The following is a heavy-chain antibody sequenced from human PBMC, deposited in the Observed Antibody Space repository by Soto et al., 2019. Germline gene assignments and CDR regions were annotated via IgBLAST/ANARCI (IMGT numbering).Heavy chain of an antibody. CDR2: ISSSSSTI. CDR3: ARDLLGYCSSTSCYHGMDV. CDR1: GFTFSSYS. V-gene: IGHV3-48*01. J-gene: IGHJ6*02. D-gene: IGHD2-2*01. Sequence: GESLKISCAASGFTFSSYSMNWVRQAPGKGLEWVSYISSSSSTIYYADSVKGRFTISRDNAKNSLYLQMNSLRAEDTAVYYCARDLLGYCSSTSCYHGMDVWGQGTTVTVS.